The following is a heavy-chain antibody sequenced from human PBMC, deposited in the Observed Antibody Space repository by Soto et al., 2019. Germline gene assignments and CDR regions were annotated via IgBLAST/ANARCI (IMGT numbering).Heavy chain of an antibody. CDR1: GYTFTSYD. Sequence: ASVKVSCKASGYTFTSYDINWVRQATGQGLEWMGWMNPNSGNTGYAQKFQGRVTMTRNTSISTAYMELSSLRSEDTAVYYCARVRPSSYCSGGSCYSSPYYYYMDVWGKGTTVTVSS. CDR3: ARVRPSSYCSGGSCYSSPYYYYMDV. V-gene: IGHV1-8*01. CDR2: MNPNSGNT. D-gene: IGHD2-15*01. J-gene: IGHJ6*03.